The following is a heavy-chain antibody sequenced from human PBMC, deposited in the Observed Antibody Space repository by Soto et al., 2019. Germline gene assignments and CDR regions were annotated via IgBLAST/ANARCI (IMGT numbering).Heavy chain of an antibody. V-gene: IGHV4-31*03. D-gene: IGHD3-22*01. Sequence: QVQLQESGPGLVKPSQTLSLSCTVSGGSISSDGYYWSWIRQHPGKGLEWIGYIYYSGSTYYKPSLKSRVTISVDTSKNQFSLKLSSVTAADTAVYDCARHRDYYDSSGSNWFDPWGQGALVTVSS. CDR2: IYYSGST. J-gene: IGHJ5*02. CDR3: ARHRDYYDSSGSNWFDP. CDR1: GGSISSDGYY.